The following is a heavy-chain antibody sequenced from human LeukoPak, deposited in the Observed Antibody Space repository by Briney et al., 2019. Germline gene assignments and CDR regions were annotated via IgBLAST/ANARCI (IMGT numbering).Heavy chain of an antibody. CDR1: GFTFSDHY. D-gene: IGHD4-11*01. CDR2: INSDGSST. CDR3: ARGTRDYDY. Sequence: PGGSLRLSCAASGFTFSDHYMDWVRQAPGKGLVWVSRINSDGSSTSYADSVKGRFTISRDNAKNTLYLQMNSLRAEDTAVYYCARGTRDYDYWGQGTLVTVSS. V-gene: IGHV3-74*01. J-gene: IGHJ4*02.